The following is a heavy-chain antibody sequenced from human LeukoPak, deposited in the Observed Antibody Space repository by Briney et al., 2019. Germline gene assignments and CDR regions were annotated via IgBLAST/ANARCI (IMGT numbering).Heavy chain of an antibody. CDR3: AKARDSAAAGTDY. D-gene: IGHD6-13*01. V-gene: IGHV3-23*01. CDR1: GFTFSNYA. CDR2: TSDVTT. J-gene: IGHJ4*02. Sequence: GGSLRLPCAASGFTFSNYAMSWVRQAPGKGLEWVSTTSDVTTYYADSVKGRFTISRDNSVNTLYLQMDSLRAEDTAVYYCAKARDSAAAGTDYWGQGTLVTVSS.